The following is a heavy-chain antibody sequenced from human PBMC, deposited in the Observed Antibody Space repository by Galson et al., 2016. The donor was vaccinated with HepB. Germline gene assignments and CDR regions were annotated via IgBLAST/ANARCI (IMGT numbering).Heavy chain of an antibody. D-gene: IGHD4-23*01. CDR2: VSWDATTI. Sequence: SLRLSCAASGFTFDDYSMHWVCQAPGKGLEWVSLVSWDATTIYYADSVKGRFTISRDNSKNSLYLQMNRLTSEDTALYYCARETTIWGNGFQYWGQGTLVTVSS. CDR1: GFTFDDYS. CDR3: ARETTIWGNGFQY. V-gene: IGHV3-43*01. J-gene: IGHJ4*02.